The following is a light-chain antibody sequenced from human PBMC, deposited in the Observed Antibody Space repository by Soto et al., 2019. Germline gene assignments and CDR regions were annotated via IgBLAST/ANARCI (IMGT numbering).Light chain of an antibody. J-gene: IGLJ2*01. CDR2: GNS. CDR1: SSNIGAGYD. V-gene: IGLV1-40*01. Sequence: QSVLTQPPSVSGAPGQRVTISCTGSSSNIGAGYDVHWYQQLPGTAPKLLIYGNSNRPSGVPDRFSGSKSGTSASLAITKLQAEDEADYYCQSYDSSLSVVFGGGTKSPS. CDR3: QSYDSSLSVV.